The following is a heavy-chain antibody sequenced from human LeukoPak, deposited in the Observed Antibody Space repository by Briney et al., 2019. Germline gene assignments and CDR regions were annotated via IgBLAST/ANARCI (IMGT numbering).Heavy chain of an antibody. CDR1: GGSISSYY. J-gene: IGHJ4*02. V-gene: IGHV4-59*06. D-gene: IGHD2-2*01. CDR2: IYYSGST. Sequence: SETLSLTCTVSGGSISSYYWSWIRQHPGKGLEWIGYIYYSGSTYYNPSLKSRVTISVDTSKNQFSLKLSSVTAADTAVYYCARSPGGYCSSTSCYGDFDYWGQGTLVTVSS. CDR3: ARSPGGYCSSTSCYGDFDY.